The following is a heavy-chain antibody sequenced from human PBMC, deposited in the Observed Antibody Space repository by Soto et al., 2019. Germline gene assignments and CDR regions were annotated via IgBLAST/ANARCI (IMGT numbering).Heavy chain of an antibody. J-gene: IGHJ4*02. CDR2: INPYNGNT. V-gene: IGHV1-18*01. CDR3: ARTDSRPQDFDY. CDR1: GYTFTSYG. Sequence: QVQLVQSGAEVKKPGASVKVSCKASGYTFTSYGITWVRQAPGQGLEWMGWINPYNGNTNYAQKLQGRVTMTTYTPTSTAYMELRSLRSDETAVYYCARTDSRPQDFDYWGQGTLVSVSS. D-gene: IGHD6-13*01.